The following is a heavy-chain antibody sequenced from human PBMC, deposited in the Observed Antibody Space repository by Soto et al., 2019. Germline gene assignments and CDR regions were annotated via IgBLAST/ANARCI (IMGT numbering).Heavy chain of an antibody. CDR2: IFYSGST. J-gene: IGHJ4*02. V-gene: IGHV4-61*08. D-gene: IGHD6-13*01. Sequence: SETLSLTCTVSGGSIISGDYYWSWIRQPPGKGLEWIGYIFYSGSTNYNPSLKSRVIISVDTSKNQVSLKLSSVTAADTAVYWCARDGNIAAAGMGFDYWGQGTLVTVSS. CDR1: GGSIISGDYY. CDR3: ARDGNIAAAGMGFDY.